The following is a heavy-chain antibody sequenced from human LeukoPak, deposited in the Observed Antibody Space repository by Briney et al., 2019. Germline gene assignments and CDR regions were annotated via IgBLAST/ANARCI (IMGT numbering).Heavy chain of an antibody. V-gene: IGHV1-2*06. J-gene: IGHJ5*02. D-gene: IGHD6-13*01. Sequence: ASVKVSCKASGYTFTGYYMHWVRQAPGQGLEWMGRINPNSGGTNYARKLQGRVTMTRDTSISTAYMELSRLRSDDTAVYYCARDRAAAGWFDPWGQGTLVTVSS. CDR1: GYTFTGYY. CDR2: INPNSGGT. CDR3: ARDRAAAGWFDP.